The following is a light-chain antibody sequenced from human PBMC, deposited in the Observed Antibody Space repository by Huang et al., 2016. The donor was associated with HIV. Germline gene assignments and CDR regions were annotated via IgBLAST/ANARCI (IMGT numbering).Light chain of an antibody. CDR3: QNYHRAPRT. Sequence: DIQMTQSPSSLSASVGDRVTITCRASEDITNSLAWYHQKPGKVPELLIYGASSLQGAVPARFSGSGSGTHVTRTINDLQPGDVGIYFCQNYHRAPRTFGQGTKVEIK. J-gene: IGKJ1*01. CDR1: EDITNS. CDR2: GAS. V-gene: IGKV1-27*01.